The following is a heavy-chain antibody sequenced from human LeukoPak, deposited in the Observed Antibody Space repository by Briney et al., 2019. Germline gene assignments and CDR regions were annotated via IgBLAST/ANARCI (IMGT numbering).Heavy chain of an antibody. CDR1: GYTFTSYG. CDR2: ISAYNGNT. CDR3: ARVYYDILTGYYPADY. V-gene: IGHV1-18*01. D-gene: IGHD3-9*01. J-gene: IGHJ4*02. Sequence: ASVKVSCKASGYTFTSYGISWVRQAPGQGLEWMGWISAYNGNTNYAQKLQGRVTMTTDTSTSTAHMELRSLRSDDTAVYYCARVYYDILTGYYPADYWGQGTLVTVSS.